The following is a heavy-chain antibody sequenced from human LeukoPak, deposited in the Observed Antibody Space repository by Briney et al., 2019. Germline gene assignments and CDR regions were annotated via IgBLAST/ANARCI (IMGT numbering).Heavy chain of an antibody. J-gene: IGHJ3*02. Sequence: LSLTCTVSGGSISSSSYYWGWIRQAPGKGLEWVSYISSSSSTIYYADSVKGRFTISRDNAKNSLYLQMNSLRAEDTAVYYCASGVRGHAFDIWGQGTMVTVSS. CDR1: GGSISSSSYY. D-gene: IGHD3-10*01. CDR3: ASGVRGHAFDI. V-gene: IGHV3-11*04. CDR2: ISSSSSTI.